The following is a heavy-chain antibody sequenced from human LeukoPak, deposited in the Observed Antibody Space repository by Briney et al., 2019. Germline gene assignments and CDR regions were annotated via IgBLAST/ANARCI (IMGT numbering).Heavy chain of an antibody. CDR3: ARDGDI. CDR1: GFTFSDYA. V-gene: IGHV3-23*01. CDR2: ISGTGSAI. J-gene: IGHJ3*02. Sequence: AGGSLRLSCAISGFTFSDYAMSWVRQAPGKGLEWVSVISGTGSAIYYADSVKGRFTISRDNSKNTLYLQMNSLRAEDTAVYYCARDGDIWGQGTMDTVSS.